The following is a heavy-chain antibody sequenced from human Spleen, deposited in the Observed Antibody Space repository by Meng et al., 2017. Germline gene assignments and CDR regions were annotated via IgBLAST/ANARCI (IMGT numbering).Heavy chain of an antibody. Sequence: SVKVSCKALGGIFSNYVIGWVLQAPGQGLEWMGGINAVFGTTNYTQKFQGRVTITTDESTSTVYMELTRLTSEDTAVYFCARKAGNCISTTCYSLDYWGQGTLVTVSS. CDR1: GGIFSNYV. V-gene: IGHV1-69*05. CDR3: ARKAGNCISTTCYSLDY. J-gene: IGHJ4*02. CDR2: INAVFGTT. D-gene: IGHD2-2*01.